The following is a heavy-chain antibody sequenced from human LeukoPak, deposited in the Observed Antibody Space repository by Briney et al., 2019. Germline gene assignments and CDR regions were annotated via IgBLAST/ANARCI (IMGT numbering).Heavy chain of an antibody. CDR1: GFTFSDYY. D-gene: IGHD3-10*01. V-gene: IGHV3-30*03. Sequence: GGSLRLSCAASGFTFSDYYMSWIRQAPGKGLEWVAVISYDGSNKYYADSVKGRFTISRDNSKNTLYLQMNSLRAEDMAVYYCARAGSMVRGLGIFGFDYWGQGTLVTVSS. CDR2: ISYDGSNK. CDR3: ARAGSMVRGLGIFGFDY. J-gene: IGHJ4*02.